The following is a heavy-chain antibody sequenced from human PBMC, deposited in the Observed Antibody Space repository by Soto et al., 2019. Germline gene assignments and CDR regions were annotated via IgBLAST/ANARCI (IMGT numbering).Heavy chain of an antibody. Sequence: GGSLRLSCAASGFTLSSYGMHWVRQAPGKGLEWVAVISYDGSNKYYADSVKGRFTISRDNSKNTLYLQMNSLRAEDTAVYYCAKGGEGDYWGQGTLVTVSS. D-gene: IGHD3-16*01. CDR3: AKGGEGDY. CDR2: ISYDGSNK. V-gene: IGHV3-30*18. CDR1: GFTLSSYG. J-gene: IGHJ4*02.